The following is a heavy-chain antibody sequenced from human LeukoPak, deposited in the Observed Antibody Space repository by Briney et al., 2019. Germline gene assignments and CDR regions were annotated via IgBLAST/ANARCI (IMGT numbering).Heavy chain of an antibody. V-gene: IGHV3-7*01. Sequence: PGGSLRLSCSASGFTFNNYWMSWVRQAPGKGLEWVANIKEDGTEKHYVDSVKGRFVISRDNAKNSLYLQMNSLRAEDSAVYYCAKDRAAVVPSYDALDIWGQGTMVTVSS. CDR3: AKDRAAVVPSYDALDI. D-gene: IGHD2-2*01. J-gene: IGHJ3*02. CDR1: GFTFNNYW. CDR2: IKEDGTEK.